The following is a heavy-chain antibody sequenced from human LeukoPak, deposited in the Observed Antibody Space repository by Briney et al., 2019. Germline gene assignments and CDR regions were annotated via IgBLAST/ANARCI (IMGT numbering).Heavy chain of an antibody. V-gene: IGHV3-33*01. Sequence: GRSLRLSCAASGFTFSSYGMHWVRQAPGKGLEWVAVIWYDGSNKYYADSVKGRSTISRDNSKNTLYLQMNSLRAEDTAVYYCAREFMTLVENRGFDYWGQGTLVTVSS. J-gene: IGHJ4*02. CDR2: IWYDGSNK. D-gene: IGHD1-1*01. CDR3: AREFMTLVENRGFDY. CDR1: GFTFSSYG.